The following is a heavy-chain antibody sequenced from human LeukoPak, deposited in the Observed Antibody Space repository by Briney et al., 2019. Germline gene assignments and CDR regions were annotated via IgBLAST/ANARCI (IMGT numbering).Heavy chain of an antibody. V-gene: IGHV1-69*13. Sequence: ASVKVSCKASGGTFSSYAISWVRQAPGQGLEWMGGIIPIFGTANYAQKFQGRVTITADESTSTAYMELSSLRSEDTAVYYCARRDDSSGYSEGGYYGMDVWGQGTTVTVSS. CDR3: ARRDDSSGYSEGGYYGMDV. D-gene: IGHD3-22*01. CDR1: GGTFSSYA. CDR2: IIPIFGTA. J-gene: IGHJ6*02.